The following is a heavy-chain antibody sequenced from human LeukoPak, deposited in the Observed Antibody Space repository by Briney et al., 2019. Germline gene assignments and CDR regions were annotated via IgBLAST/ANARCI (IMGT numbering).Heavy chain of an antibody. D-gene: IGHD3-10*01. CDR1: GYSISSSNW. CDR2: IYYSGNT. CDR3: ARVWFGGYAMDV. J-gene: IGHJ6*02. Sequence: PSDTLSLTCAASGYSISSSNWWGWIRQPPGKGLEWLGYIYYSGNTYYNPSLKSRVTMSVDTSKNQFSLKLSSVTAVDTAVYYCARVWFGGYAMDVWGQGTTITVSS. V-gene: IGHV4-28*03.